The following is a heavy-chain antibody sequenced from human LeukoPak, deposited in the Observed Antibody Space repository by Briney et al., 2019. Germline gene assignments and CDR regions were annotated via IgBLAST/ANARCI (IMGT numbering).Heavy chain of an antibody. CDR2: IYYSGST. CDR3: ARGGSYRSFDY. J-gene: IGHJ4*02. CDR1: GGSISSYY. V-gene: IGHV4-59*01. D-gene: IGHD3-16*02. Sequence: SETLSLTCTVSGGSISSYYWSWIRQPPGKGLEWIGYIYYSGSTNYNPSLKSRVTISVDTSKNQFSLKLSSVTAADTAVYYCARGGSYRSFDYWGQGTLVTVSS.